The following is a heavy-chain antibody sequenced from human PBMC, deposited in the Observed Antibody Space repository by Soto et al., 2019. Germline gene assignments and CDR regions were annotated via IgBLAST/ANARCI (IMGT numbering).Heavy chain of an antibody. J-gene: IGHJ4*02. CDR2: IFYGGST. D-gene: IGHD3-3*02. V-gene: IGHV4-31*03. CDR1: GGSISSGGYY. CDR3: ARLPSRHLVDY. Sequence: SETLSLTCTVSGGSISSGGYYWSLILQHPGKGLEWIGYIFYGGSTYYNPSLKSRVTVSVDTSKNQFSLNLRSVTAADTAVYYCARLPSRHLVDYWGQGTLVTVSS.